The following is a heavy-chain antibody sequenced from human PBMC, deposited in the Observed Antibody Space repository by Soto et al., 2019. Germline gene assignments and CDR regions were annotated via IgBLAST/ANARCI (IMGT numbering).Heavy chain of an antibody. CDR1: GGSFSGYY. V-gene: IGHV4-34*01. CDR2: INHSGST. D-gene: IGHD3-3*01. Sequence: TLSLTCAVYGGSFSGYYWSWIRQPPGKGLEWIGEINHSGSTNYNPSLKSRVTISVDTSKNQFSLKLSSVTAADTAVYYCAREGRITIFGVVPPLDYWGQGTLVTVSS. CDR3: AREGRITIFGVVPPLDY. J-gene: IGHJ4*02.